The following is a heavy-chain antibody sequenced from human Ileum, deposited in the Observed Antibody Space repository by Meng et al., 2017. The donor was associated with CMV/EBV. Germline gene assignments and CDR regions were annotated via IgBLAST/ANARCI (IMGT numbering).Heavy chain of an antibody. V-gene: IGHV3-66*02. CDR3: ATHYQFLEWLFDY. J-gene: IGHJ4*02. D-gene: IGHD3-3*01. CDR2: FYNGDST. CDR1: GLTVNNHY. Sequence: GGSLRLSCAASGLTVNNHYLTWVRQAPGKGLERVSVFYNGDSTSYADSVKGRFTISRDNSKNTLYLQMNSLRAEDTAVYYCATHYQFLEWLFDYWGQGTLVTVSS.